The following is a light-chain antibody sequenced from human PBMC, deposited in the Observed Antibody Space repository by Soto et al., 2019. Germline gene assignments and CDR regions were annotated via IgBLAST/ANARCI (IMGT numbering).Light chain of an antibody. CDR2: DVS. CDR1: SSDVGGYNY. Sequence: QSVLTQPASVSGSPGQSITISCTGTSSDVGGYNYVSWYQQHPGKAPKLMIYDVSNRPSGVSNRFSGSKSGNTASLTISGLQAEDEADYYCSSYTSSSPVVCGGGTKLTVL. V-gene: IGLV2-14*01. J-gene: IGLJ2*01. CDR3: SSYTSSSPVV.